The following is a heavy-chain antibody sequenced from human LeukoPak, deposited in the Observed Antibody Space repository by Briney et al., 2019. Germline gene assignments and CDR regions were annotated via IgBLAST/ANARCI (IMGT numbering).Heavy chain of an antibody. CDR1: VDSVSSNSAA. V-gene: IGHV6-1*01. CDR3: ARAVIQLGFRRLDV. Sequence: SQTLSLTRAISVDSVSSNSAAWNWIRQSPSGGLEWLGRTYYMSKWYNDYAVSVKSRITINPDTSKNQFSLQLNSVTPEDTAVYYCARAVIQLGFRRLDVWGKGTTVTVSS. J-gene: IGHJ6*03. D-gene: IGHD5-18*01. CDR2: TYYMSKWYN.